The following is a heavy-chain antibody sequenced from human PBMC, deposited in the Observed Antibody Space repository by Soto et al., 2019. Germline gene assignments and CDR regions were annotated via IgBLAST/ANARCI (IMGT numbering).Heavy chain of an antibody. V-gene: IGHV3-23*01. Sequence: GGSLRLSCASSGFTFSSYAMSWVRQAPGKGLEWVSAISGSGGSTYYADSVKGRLTISRDNSKNTLYLQMNSLRAEDTAVYYCAKVGIMITLGGAPRGGYFDYWGQGTLVTVSS. CDR2: ISGSGGST. CDR1: GFTFSSYA. D-gene: IGHD3-16*01. J-gene: IGHJ4*02. CDR3: AKVGIMITLGGAPRGGYFDY.